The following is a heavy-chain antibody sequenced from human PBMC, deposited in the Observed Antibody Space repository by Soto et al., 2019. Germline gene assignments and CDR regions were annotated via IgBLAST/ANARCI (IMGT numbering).Heavy chain of an antibody. V-gene: IGHV3-49*04. CDR2: IRSKAYGGTT. CDR1: GFTFNDYT. CDR3: TASKLYPSLDFDY. D-gene: IGHD2-8*01. J-gene: IGHJ4*02. Sequence: GGSLRLSCTASGFTFNDYTLSWVRQAPGKGLEWVGFIRSKAYGGTTEYAASVKGRFTISRDDSKSIAYLQMNSLKTADTAVYFCTASKLYPSLDFDYWGQGTLVTVSS.